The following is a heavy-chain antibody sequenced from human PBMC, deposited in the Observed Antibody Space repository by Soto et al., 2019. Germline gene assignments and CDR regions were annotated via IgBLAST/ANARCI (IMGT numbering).Heavy chain of an antibody. CDR3: ARDEIAAAGIGKWPGDYYYYGMDV. CDR1: GFTFSSYS. D-gene: IGHD6-13*01. J-gene: IGHJ6*02. CDR2: ISSSSSTI. V-gene: IGHV3-48*02. Sequence: SGGSLRLSCAASGFTFSSYSMNWVRQAPGKGLEWVSYISSSSSTIYYADSVKGRFTISRDNAKNSLYLQMNSLRDEDTAVYYCARDEIAAAGIGKWPGDYYYYGMDVWGQGTTVTVSS.